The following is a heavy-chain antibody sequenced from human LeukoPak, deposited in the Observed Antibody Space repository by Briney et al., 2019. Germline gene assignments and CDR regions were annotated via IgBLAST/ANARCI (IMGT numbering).Heavy chain of an antibody. CDR2: IRGSGTST. Sequence: GGSLRLSCAASGFTFSSYAMSWVRQAPGKGLEWVSAIRGSGTSTYHADSVEGRFTISRDNSKNTLYLQMNSLRAEDTAVYYCAKVKGYSAYDPIDYWGQGTLVTVSS. CDR1: GFTFSSYA. D-gene: IGHD5-12*01. CDR3: AKVKGYSAYDPIDY. V-gene: IGHV3-23*01. J-gene: IGHJ4*02.